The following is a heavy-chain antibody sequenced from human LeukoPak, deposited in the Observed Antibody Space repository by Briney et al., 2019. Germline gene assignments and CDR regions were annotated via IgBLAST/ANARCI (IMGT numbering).Heavy chain of an antibody. J-gene: IGHJ3*02. CDR3: AKDFGDTYYYDSSGYLTGAFDI. Sequence: GGSLRLSCAASDFTFTSYGMHWVRQAPGKGLEWVSGISWNSGSIGYADSVKGRFTISRDNAKNSLYLQMNSLRAEDTALYYCAKDFGDTYYYDSSGYLTGAFDIWGQGTMVTVSS. V-gene: IGHV3-9*01. CDR2: ISWNSGSI. CDR1: DFTFTSYG. D-gene: IGHD3-22*01.